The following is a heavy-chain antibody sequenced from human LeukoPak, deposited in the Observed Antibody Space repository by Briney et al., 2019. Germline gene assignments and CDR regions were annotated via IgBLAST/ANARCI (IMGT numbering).Heavy chain of an antibody. V-gene: IGHV4-31*03. Sequence: SETLSLTCTVSGGSISSGGYYWSWIRQHPGTGLEWIGYIYYSGSTYYNPSLKSRVTISVDTSKNQFSLKLSSVTAADTAVYYCARGAYYYDSSDYYRYFDYWGQGTLVTVSS. CDR2: IYYSGST. CDR1: GGSISSGGYY. CDR3: ARGAYYYDSSDYYRYFDY. J-gene: IGHJ4*02. D-gene: IGHD3-22*01.